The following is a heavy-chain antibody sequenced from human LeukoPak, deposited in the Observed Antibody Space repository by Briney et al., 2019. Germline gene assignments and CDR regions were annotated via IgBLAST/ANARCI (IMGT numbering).Heavy chain of an antibody. CDR3: ARANFLYCSSTSCLFDY. J-gene: IGHJ4*02. CDR1: GYTFTGYY. V-gene: IGHV1-2*02. D-gene: IGHD2-2*01. Sequence: GASVKVSCKAAGYTFTGYYMHWVRQAPGQGFEWMGWINPNDGDTYYAQKVQGRVTMTRDTSISTAHMEVSRLRSDDTAVYYCARANFLYCSSTSCLFDYWGQGTLVTVSS. CDR2: INPNDGDT.